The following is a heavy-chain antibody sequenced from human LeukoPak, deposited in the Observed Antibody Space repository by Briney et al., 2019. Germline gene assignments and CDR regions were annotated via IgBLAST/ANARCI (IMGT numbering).Heavy chain of an antibody. Sequence: TSETLSLTCTVSGGSISSSSYYWGWIRQPPGKGLEWIGSIYYSGSTYYNPSLKSRVTISADTSKNQFSLKLSSVTAADTAVYYCASQHYDFWSGYPYYFDYWGQGTLVTVSS. V-gene: IGHV4-39*01. D-gene: IGHD3-3*01. CDR2: IYYSGST. CDR3: ASQHYDFWSGYPYYFDY. CDR1: GGSISSSSYY. J-gene: IGHJ4*02.